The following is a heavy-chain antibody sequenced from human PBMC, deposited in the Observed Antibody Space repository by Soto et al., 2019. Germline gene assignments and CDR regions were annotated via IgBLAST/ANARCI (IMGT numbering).Heavy chain of an antibody. Sequence: SETLSLTCTVSGGSISSSSYYWGWIRQPPGKGLEWIGSIYYSGSTYYNPSLKSRVTIPVDTSKNQFSLKLSSVTAADTAVYYCARHTPAISISDHWGQGTLVTAPQ. D-gene: IGHD2-15*01. J-gene: IGHJ4*02. CDR2: IYYSGST. CDR1: GGSISSSSYY. V-gene: IGHV4-39*01. CDR3: ARHTPAISISDH.